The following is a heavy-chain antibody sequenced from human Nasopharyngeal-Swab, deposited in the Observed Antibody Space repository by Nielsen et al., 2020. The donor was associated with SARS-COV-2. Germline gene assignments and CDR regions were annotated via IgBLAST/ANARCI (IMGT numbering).Heavy chain of an antibody. CDR1: GGSISSGSYY. CDR2: IYTSGST. V-gene: IGHV4-61*02. D-gene: IGHD3-9*01. CDR3: ARDPSSYYDILTGYGGDAFDI. Sequence: SETLSLTCNVSGGSISSGSYYWSWIRQPAGKGLDWIGRIYTSGSTNYNPSLKSRVTISVDTSKNQFSLKLSSVTAADTAVYYCARDPSSYYDILTGYGGDAFDIWGQGTMVTVSS. J-gene: IGHJ3*02.